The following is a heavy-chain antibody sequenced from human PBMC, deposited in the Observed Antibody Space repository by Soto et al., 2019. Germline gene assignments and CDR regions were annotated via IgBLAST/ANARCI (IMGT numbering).Heavy chain of an antibody. Sequence: QLQLQESGPGLVKPSETLSLTCTVSDGSISSSVYYWGWIRQSPGKGLEWIGNIYYSGTTSYNPSLKSRVTISIDTSSNQFSLKLYSVTAADTAVYYCARHGRGWHTPYYYYGMDVWGQGTTVTVSS. CDR3: ARHGRGWHTPYYYYGMDV. J-gene: IGHJ6*02. CDR2: IYYSGTT. CDR1: DGSISSSVYY. V-gene: IGHV4-39*01. D-gene: IGHD6-19*01.